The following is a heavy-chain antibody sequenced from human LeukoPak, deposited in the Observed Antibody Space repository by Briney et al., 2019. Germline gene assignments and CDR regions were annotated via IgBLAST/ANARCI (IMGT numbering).Heavy chain of an antibody. CDR2: IHTLDSDT. J-gene: IGHJ4*02. Sequence: GGSLKISCKASGYSFTTDWISWVRQMPGKGLEWMGIIHTLDSDTRYSPSFQGQVTISADKTISTTYLQWRSLKASDTATYYCARHWGVASAVMDYWGQGTLVTVSS. D-gene: IGHD6-13*01. V-gene: IGHV5-51*01. CDR1: GYSFTTDW. CDR3: ARHWGVASAVMDY.